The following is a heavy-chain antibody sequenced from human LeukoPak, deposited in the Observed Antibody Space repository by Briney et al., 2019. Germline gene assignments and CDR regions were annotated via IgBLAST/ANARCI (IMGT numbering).Heavy chain of an antibody. Sequence: PGSSLTLSCAASGFTFSTHGVHWVRQAPGKGLQGVTAISYGGSNKQYADSVKGRFTISRDNCNNTMYLQMNSLRAEDTAVYYCARSRYCSSTSCYGFLDYWGQGTLVTVSS. D-gene: IGHD2-2*01. CDR1: GFTFSTHG. CDR2: ISYGGSNK. CDR3: ARSRYCSSTSCYGFLDY. V-gene: IGHV3-33*01. J-gene: IGHJ4*02.